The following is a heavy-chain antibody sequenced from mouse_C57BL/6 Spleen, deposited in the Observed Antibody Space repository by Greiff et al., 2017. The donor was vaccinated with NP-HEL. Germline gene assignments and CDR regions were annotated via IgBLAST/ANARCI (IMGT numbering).Heavy chain of an antibody. V-gene: IGHV1-26*01. CDR1: GYTFTDYY. D-gene: IGHD1-2*01. Sequence: DVQLQQSGPELVKPGASVKISCKASGYTFTDYYMNWVKQSHGKSLEWIGDINPNNGGTSYNQKFKGKATLTVDKSSSTAYMELRSLTSEDSAVYYCARSIMDYWGQGTTLTVSS. CDR2: INPNNGGT. CDR3: ARSIMDY. J-gene: IGHJ2*01.